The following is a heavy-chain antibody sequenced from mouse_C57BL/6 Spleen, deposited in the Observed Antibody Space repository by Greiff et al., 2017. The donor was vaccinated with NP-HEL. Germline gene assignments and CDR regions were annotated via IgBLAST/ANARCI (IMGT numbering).Heavy chain of an antibody. CDR2: ISNGGGSP. CDR3: ARGNLFDV. J-gene: IGHJ1*03. V-gene: IGHV5-12*01. CDR1: GFTFSDYY. Sequence: EVQGVESGGGLVQPGGSLKLSCAASGFTFSDYYMYWVRQTPEKRLEWVAYISNGGGSPYYPDTVKGRFTISRDNAKNTLYLQMSRLKSEDTAMYYGARGNLFDVWGTGTTVTVSS.